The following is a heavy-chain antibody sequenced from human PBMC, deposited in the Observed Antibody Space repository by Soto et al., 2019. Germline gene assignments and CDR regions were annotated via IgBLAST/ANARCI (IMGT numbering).Heavy chain of an antibody. CDR2: LSHSGST. J-gene: IGHJ4*02. D-gene: IGHD3-3*01. Sequence: SETLSLTCAVSGDSITSSHWWNWVRQPPGKGLEWIGQLSHSGSTNYNPSLTSRVTISVDKSKNHFSLKLTSVTAADTAVYFWAARLFWSGPWTDTGLDYWGQGTLVTVSS. CDR1: GDSITSSHW. CDR3: AARLFWSGPWTDTGLDY. V-gene: IGHV4-4*02.